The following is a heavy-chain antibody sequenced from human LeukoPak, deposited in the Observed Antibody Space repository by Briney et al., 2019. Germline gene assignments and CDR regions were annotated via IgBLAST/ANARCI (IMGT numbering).Heavy chain of an antibody. CDR3: ARDKRSSIAESGTFDF. J-gene: IGHJ4*02. D-gene: IGHD6-13*01. V-gene: IGHV3-23*01. Sequence: GGSLRLSCAASGFTFSSYAMSWVRQAPGKGLEGVSAISGSGGSTYYADSVKGRFTISRDKFKNTLYVQMNSLRAEDTAVYYCARDKRSSIAESGTFDFWGQGTLVTVSS. CDR1: GFTFSSYA. CDR2: ISGSGGST.